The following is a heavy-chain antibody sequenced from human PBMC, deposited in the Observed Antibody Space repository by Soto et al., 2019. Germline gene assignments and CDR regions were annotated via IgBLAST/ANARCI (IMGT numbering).Heavy chain of an antibody. J-gene: IGHJ4*02. V-gene: IGHV1-3*01. D-gene: IGHD2-15*01. Sequence: ASGKVSCKASGYTFTSYALHWVRQAPGQGLGWMGWINAGNGNTKYSQKFQGRVTITRDTSASTAYMELSSLRSEDTAVYYCAREQYCSGGSCNSAEYFDYWGQGTLVTVSS. CDR1: GYTFTSYA. CDR3: AREQYCSGGSCNSAEYFDY. CDR2: INAGNGNT.